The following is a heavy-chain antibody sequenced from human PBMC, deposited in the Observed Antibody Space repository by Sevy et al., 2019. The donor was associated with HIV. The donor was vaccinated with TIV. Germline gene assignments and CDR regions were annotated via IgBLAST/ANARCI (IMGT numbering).Heavy chain of an antibody. Sequence: GGSLRLSCAASGFTFSSYSMNWVRQAPGKGLEWVSYISSSSSTIYYADSVKGRFTISRDNAKNSLYLQMNSLRDEDTAAYYCARDGGDDSSGYSSPHISYYYYGMDVWGQGTTVTVSS. CDR2: ISSSSSTI. CDR3: ARDGGDDSSGYSSPHISYYYYGMDV. V-gene: IGHV3-48*02. D-gene: IGHD3-22*01. CDR1: GFTFSSYS. J-gene: IGHJ6*02.